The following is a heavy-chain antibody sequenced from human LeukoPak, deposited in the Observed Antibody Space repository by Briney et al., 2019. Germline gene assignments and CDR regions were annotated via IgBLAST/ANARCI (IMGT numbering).Heavy chain of an antibody. J-gene: IGHJ4*02. D-gene: IGHD3-16*01. CDR2: ITSDGSNI. V-gene: IGHV3-74*01. CDR1: GVIFSNFW. Sequence: GGSLRLSCAASGVIFSNFWLHWVRQAPGKGLEWVSRITSDGSNINYADSVQGRFTISRDNAKNTLYLQMNSLRAEDTAVYYCARGGHSSFDYWGQGALVTVSS. CDR3: ARGGHSSFDY.